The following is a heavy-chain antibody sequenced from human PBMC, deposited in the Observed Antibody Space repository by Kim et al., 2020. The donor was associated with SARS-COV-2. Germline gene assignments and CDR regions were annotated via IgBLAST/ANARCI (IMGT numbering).Heavy chain of an antibody. J-gene: IGHJ4*02. D-gene: IGHD2-2*01. CDR3: ARARPDILVLPASTHYDY. V-gene: IGHV4-31*02. Sequence: KSRVTISVDTSKNQFSLKLRSVAAADTAVYYCARARPDILVLPASTHYDYWGQGTLVTVSS.